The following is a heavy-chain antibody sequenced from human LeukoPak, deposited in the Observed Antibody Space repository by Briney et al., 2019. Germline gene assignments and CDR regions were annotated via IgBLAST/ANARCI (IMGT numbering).Heavy chain of an antibody. Sequence: PGGSLRLSCAASGFTFSSFGMNWVRQAPGKGLEWVSHINAGGDVVYYANSVRGRFTISRDTAKNSLYLQMNSLRNEDTALHYCARDRDYASDYWGQGTLVTVSS. CDR2: INAGGDVV. V-gene: IGHV3-48*02. D-gene: IGHD4-17*01. CDR1: GFTFSSFG. CDR3: ARDRDYASDY. J-gene: IGHJ4*02.